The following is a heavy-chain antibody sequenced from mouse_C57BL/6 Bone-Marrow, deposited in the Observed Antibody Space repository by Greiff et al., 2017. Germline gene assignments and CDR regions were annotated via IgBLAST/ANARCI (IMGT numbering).Heavy chain of an antibody. J-gene: IGHJ2*01. CDR1: GYTFTSYW. Sequence: VQLQQPGAELVRPGSSVKLSCKASGYTFTSYWMHWVKQRPIQGLEWIGNIDPSDSETHYNQKFKDKATLTVDKSSITAYMQLSSLTSEDSAVYYCARRGSFDYWGQGTTLTVSS. V-gene: IGHV1-52*01. CDR3: ARRGSFDY. CDR2: IDPSDSET.